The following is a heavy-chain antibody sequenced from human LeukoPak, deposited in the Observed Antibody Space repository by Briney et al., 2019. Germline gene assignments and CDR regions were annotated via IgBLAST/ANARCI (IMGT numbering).Heavy chain of an antibody. J-gene: IGHJ4*02. CDR1: GGFINSYY. Sequence: SETLSLTCTVSGGFINSYYWSWIRQPPGKGLEWIGYIYYSGTTNYNPSLKSRVTISVDTSKNQFSLKLSSVTAADTAVYYCARGRSGSDYEGNYRGQGTLVTVTS. CDR2: IYYSGTT. CDR3: ARGRSGSDYEGNY. V-gene: IGHV4-59*01. D-gene: IGHD3-10*01.